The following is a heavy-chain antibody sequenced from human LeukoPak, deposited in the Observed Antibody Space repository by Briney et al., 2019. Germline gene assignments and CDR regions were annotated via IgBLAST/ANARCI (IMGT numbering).Heavy chain of an antibody. V-gene: IGHV4-4*02. J-gene: IGHJ4*02. Sequence: SETLSLTCAVSGGSISSSNWWSWVRQPPGKGLEWIGEIYHSGSTNYNPSLKSRVTISVDTSKNQFSLKLSSVTAADTAVYYCASDYYDSSGYYSGYWGQGTLVTVSS. CDR3: ASDYYDSSGYYSGY. CDR2: IYHSGST. CDR1: GGSISSSNW. D-gene: IGHD3-22*01.